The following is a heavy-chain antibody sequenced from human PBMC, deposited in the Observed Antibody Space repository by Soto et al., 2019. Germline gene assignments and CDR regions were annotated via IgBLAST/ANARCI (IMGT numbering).Heavy chain of an antibody. CDR1: GFSFSTFA. D-gene: IGHD4-17*01. V-gene: IGHV3-23*01. CDR2: IISTGIST. J-gene: IGHJ5*02. Sequence: GGSLRLSCAASGFSFSTFAMTWVRQAPGKGLEWVSTIISTGISTYYADSVKGRFTISRANSKNTLYLQMNSLRAEDSAVYYCAKGNYGDYGGFDPWGQGTLVTVSS. CDR3: AKGNYGDYGGFDP.